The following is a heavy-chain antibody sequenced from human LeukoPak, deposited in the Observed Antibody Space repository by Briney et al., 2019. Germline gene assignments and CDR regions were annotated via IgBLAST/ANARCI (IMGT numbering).Heavy chain of an antibody. J-gene: IGHJ6*03. Sequence: GGSLRLSCAASGFTFSSYEMNWVRQAPGKGLEWVSYISSSGSTIYYADSVKGRFTISGDNAKNSLYLQMNSLRAEDTAVYYCARRGYSQLFDPFGSYYMDVWGKGTTVTISS. CDR2: ISSSGSTI. V-gene: IGHV3-48*03. CDR1: GFTFSSYE. D-gene: IGHD1-26*01. CDR3: ARRGYSQLFDPFGSYYMDV.